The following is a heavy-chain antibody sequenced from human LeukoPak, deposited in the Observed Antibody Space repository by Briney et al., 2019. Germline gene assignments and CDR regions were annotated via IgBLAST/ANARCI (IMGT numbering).Heavy chain of an antibody. CDR1: GFTFSDYY. D-gene: IGHD3-16*01. Sequence: GGSLRLSCAASGFTFSDYYMSWIRQAPGKGLEWVSYISSSSSYTNYADSVKGRFTISRDNAKNSLYLQMNSLRAGDTAVYYCASRGGYEPFDYWGQGTLVTVSS. CDR2: ISSSSSYT. V-gene: IGHV3-11*06. CDR3: ASRGGYEPFDY. J-gene: IGHJ4*02.